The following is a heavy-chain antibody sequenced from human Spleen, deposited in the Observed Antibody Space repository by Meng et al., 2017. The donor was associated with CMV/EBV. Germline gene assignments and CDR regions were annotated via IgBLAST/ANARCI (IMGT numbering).Heavy chain of an antibody. CDR3: AREPHLGVAGTVLGMDV. J-gene: IGHJ6*02. CDR2: INPSGGST. CDR1: GYTFTSYY. Sequence: ASVKVSCKASGYTFTSYYMHWVRQAPGQGLEWMGIINPSGGSTSYAQKFQGRVTMTRDTSTSTVYMELSSLRSEDTAVYYCAREPHLGVAGTVLGMDVWGQGTTVTVSS. D-gene: IGHD6-19*01. V-gene: IGHV1-46*01.